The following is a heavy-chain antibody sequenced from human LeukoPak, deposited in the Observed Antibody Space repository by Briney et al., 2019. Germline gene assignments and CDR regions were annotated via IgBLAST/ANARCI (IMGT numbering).Heavy chain of an antibody. D-gene: IGHD4-17*01. J-gene: IGHJ4*02. Sequence: SETLSLTCTVSGGSISSYYWSWIRQPPGKGLEWIGYIYYSGSTNYNPSLKSRVTISVDTSKNQFPLKLSSVTAADTAVYYCARGDYGDYEQTYYFDYWGQGTLVSVSS. CDR1: GGSISSYY. CDR3: ARGDYGDYEQTYYFDY. V-gene: IGHV4-59*01. CDR2: IYYSGST.